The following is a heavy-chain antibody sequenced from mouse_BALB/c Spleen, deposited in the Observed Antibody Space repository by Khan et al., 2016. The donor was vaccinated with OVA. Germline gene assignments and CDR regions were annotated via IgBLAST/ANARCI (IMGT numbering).Heavy chain of an antibody. D-gene: IGHD2-3*01. J-gene: IGHJ4*01. CDR2: IWGDGNT. Sequence: QVRLQQSGPGLVAPSQSLSITYTVSGFSLTSYGVNWVRQPPGKGLEWLGVIWGDGNTNYHSALISRLSISKDNSKSQVFLKLNSLQTDDTATYYCAKFDGIFYAMDYWGQGTSVTVSS. CDR3: AKFDGIFYAMDY. CDR1: GFSLTSYG. V-gene: IGHV2-3*01.